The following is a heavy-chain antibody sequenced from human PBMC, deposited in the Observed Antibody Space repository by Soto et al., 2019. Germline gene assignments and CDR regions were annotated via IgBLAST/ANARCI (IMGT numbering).Heavy chain of an antibody. J-gene: IGHJ6*02. V-gene: IGHV2-5*02. CDR2: IYWDDDK. CDR3: AHHGYYYYGMDV. Sequence: QITLKESGPTLVKPTQTLTLTCTFSGFSLSTSGVGVGWIRQPPGKALEWLALIYWDDDKRYSPSLKSRITITKENSKNQVVLTMTNMGPVDTATYYCAHHGYYYYGMDVWGQGTTVTVSS. CDR1: GFSLSTSGVG.